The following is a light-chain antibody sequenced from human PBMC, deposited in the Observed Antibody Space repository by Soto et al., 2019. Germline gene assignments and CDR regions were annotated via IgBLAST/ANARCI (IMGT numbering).Light chain of an antibody. CDR2: AAS. Sequence: DIQLTQSPSFLSASVGDGVTITCRASQAIGSSLAWYQQKPGKAPKLLLFAASTLNTGVPARFSASGFGTEFSLTISSLQPEDFATYSCQQLNSFPLTFGGGTQVEI. CDR3: QQLNSFPLT. J-gene: IGKJ4*01. V-gene: IGKV1-9*01. CDR1: QAIGSS.